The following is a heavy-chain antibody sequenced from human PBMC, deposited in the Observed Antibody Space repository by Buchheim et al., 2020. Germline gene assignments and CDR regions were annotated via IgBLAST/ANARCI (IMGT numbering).Heavy chain of an antibody. CDR3: ARDASDYYSGWYGFFPH. Sequence: QVRLQESGPGLVKPSETLSLTCTVSGGSVRNFYWNWIRQPAGKGLEWIGRIYASVNTNYNPSLKSRVTMSVETSKDQVSLDVRSVTAADTAVYYCARDASDYYSGWYGFFPHWGQGIL. J-gene: IGHJ1*01. CDR2: IYASVNT. V-gene: IGHV4-4*07. D-gene: IGHD6-13*01. CDR1: GGSVRNFY.